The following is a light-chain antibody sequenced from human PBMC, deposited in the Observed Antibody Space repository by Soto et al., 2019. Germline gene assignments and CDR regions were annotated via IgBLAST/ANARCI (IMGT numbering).Light chain of an antibody. Sequence: DIVMTQTPLSLSVAPGQSASISCKSSQSLRYSDGKTYLYWYMQKPGQPPQLLISEVSNRFSGVPDRLSGSGSETDFTLKLSRVEAEDVGVYYCMQSLQLPLTFGGGTKVEIK. CDR2: EVS. V-gene: IGKV2D-29*01. CDR3: MQSLQLPLT. CDR1: QSLRYSDGKTY. J-gene: IGKJ4*01.